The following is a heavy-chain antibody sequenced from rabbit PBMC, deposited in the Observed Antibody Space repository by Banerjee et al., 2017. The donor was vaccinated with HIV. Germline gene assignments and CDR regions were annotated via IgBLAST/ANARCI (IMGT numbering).Heavy chain of an antibody. J-gene: IGHJ6*01. CDR3: ARDTSSSFSSYGMDL. Sequence: QAPGKGLEWIACIDSGSSGFTYFATWAKGRFTISKTSSTTVTLQMTRLTAADTATYFCARDTSSSFSSYGMDLWGQGTLVTVS. CDR2: IDSGSSGFT. V-gene: IGHV1S40*01. D-gene: IGHD1-1*01.